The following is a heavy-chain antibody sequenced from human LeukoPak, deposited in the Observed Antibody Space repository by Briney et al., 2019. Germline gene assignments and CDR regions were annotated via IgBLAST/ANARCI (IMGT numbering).Heavy chain of an antibody. D-gene: IGHD4/OR15-4a*01. CDR1: GFIFSNYA. Sequence: GGSLRLSCAASGFIFSNYAMTWVRQAPGKGLEWVSSISGNAGSTYYIDSVKGRFTISRDNSKNTLFLQMNSLRAEDTGMYYCAKYGAPGWSGYCDYWGQGTLVTVSS. V-gene: IGHV3-23*01. J-gene: IGHJ4*02. CDR2: ISGNAGST. CDR3: AKYGAPGWSGYCDY.